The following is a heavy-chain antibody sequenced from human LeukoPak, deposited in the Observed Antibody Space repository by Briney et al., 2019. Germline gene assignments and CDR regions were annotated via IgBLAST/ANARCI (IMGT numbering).Heavy chain of an antibody. CDR1: GYIFTDYY. J-gene: IGHJ1*01. CDR3: ARDADIVVVPAAPGPQSVQH. V-gene: IGHV1-18*04. CDR2: ISAYNGNT. D-gene: IGHD2-2*01. Sequence: ASVKVSCKASGYIFTDYYMHWVRQAPGQGLEWMGWISAYNGNTNYAQKLQGRVTMTTDTSTSTAYMELRSLRSDDTAVYYCARDADIVVVPAAPGPQSVQHWGQGTLVTVSS.